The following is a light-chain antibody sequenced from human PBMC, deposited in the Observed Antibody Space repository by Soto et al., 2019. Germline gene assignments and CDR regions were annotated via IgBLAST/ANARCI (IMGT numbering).Light chain of an antibody. J-gene: IGKJ2*01. Sequence: DIVMTQSPDSLAVSLGERATINCKSSQTVLYSSNNKNYLAWYQQKPGQPPKLLIYWASTRESGIPDRFSGSGSGTDFTLTISSLQAVDVAVYYCQQYYGTPHTFGQGTKLEIK. CDR2: WAS. V-gene: IGKV4-1*01. CDR3: QQYYGTPHT. CDR1: QTVLYSSNNKNY.